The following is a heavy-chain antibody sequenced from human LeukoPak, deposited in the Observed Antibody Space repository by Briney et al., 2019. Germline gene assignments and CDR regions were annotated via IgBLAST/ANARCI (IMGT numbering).Heavy chain of an antibody. CDR1: GGSFSGCY. D-gene: IGHD3-10*01. CDR2: INHSGST. CDR3: ARGKEITMVRGVIRGFNWFDP. V-gene: IGHV4-34*01. Sequence: PSETLSLTCAVYGGSFSGCYWSWIRQPPGKGLEWIGEINHSGSTNYNPSLKSRVTISVDTSKNQFSLKLSSVTAADTAVYYCARGKEITMVRGVIRGFNWFDPWGQGTLVTVSS. J-gene: IGHJ5*02.